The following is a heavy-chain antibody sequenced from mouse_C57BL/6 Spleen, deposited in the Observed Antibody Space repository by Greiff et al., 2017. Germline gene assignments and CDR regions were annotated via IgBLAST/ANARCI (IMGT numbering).Heavy chain of an antibody. J-gene: IGHJ2*01. D-gene: IGHD1-1*01. Sequence: QVTLKVSGPGILQPSQTLSLTCSFSGFSLSTFGMGVGWIRQPSGKGLGWLAHIWWDDDKYYNPALKSRLTISKDTSKNQVFLKIANVETAVTATYYCARFYYGSSSYYVDDRGQGTTLTVAS. CDR3: ARFYYGSSSYYVDD. CDR1: GFSLSTFGMG. CDR2: IWWDDDK. V-gene: IGHV8-8*01.